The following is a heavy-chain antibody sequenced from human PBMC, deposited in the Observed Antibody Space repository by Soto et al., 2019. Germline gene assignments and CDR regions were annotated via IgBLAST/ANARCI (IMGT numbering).Heavy chain of an antibody. D-gene: IGHD3-10*01. CDR3: ARDRGYDAHDYYYNAMDV. J-gene: IGHJ6*02. V-gene: IGHV3-23*01. CDR2: IRGCSAST. CDR1: GFTFSSYA. Sequence: GGSLLLSCAASGFTFSSYAMSWVRQAPGKGLEWVSAIRGCSASTYYADSVKGRFTISRDNAKNSLYLQMNSLRAEDTAVYYCARDRGYDAHDYYYNAMDVWGQGTTVTVSS.